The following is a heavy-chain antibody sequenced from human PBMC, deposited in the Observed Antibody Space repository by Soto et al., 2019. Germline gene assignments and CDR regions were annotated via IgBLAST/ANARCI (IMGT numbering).Heavy chain of an antibody. Sequence: SETLSLTCTVSGGSISSSSYYWGWIRQPPGKGLEWIGSIYYSGSTYYNPSLKSRVTISGDTSKNQFSLKLSSVTAADTAVYYCASITIFGVVSYYYMDVWGKGTTVTVSS. D-gene: IGHD3-3*01. CDR1: GGSISSSSYY. CDR2: IYYSGST. V-gene: IGHV4-39*01. J-gene: IGHJ6*03. CDR3: ASITIFGVVSYYYMDV.